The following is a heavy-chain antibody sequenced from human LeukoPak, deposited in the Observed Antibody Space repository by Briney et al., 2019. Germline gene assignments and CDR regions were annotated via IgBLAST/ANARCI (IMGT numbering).Heavy chain of an antibody. J-gene: IGHJ4*02. CDR3: ARGFLYYPALGFDY. CDR1: GFTFSTYW. CDR2: IKQDGSEK. D-gene: IGHD1-26*01. Sequence: PGGSLRLSCAASGFTFSTYWMSWVRQAPGKGLEWVANIKQDGSEKYYVDSVKGRLTISRDNARNSLYLQMNSLRAEDTAVYYCARGFLYYPALGFDYWGQGTLVTVSS. V-gene: IGHV3-7*01.